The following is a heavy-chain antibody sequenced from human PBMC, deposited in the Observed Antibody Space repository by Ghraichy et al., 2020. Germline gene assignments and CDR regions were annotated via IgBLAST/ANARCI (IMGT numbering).Heavy chain of an antibody. CDR2: IFHDGTT. Sequence: ESLNISCTVSGDSISSPNWWSWVRQPPGQGLEWIGEIFHDGTTNYNPSLKSRVTTSIDKSKNQFSLKLFSVTAADTAVYSCARLGYGGFKDYWGQGTLVTVSS. V-gene: IGHV4-4*01. J-gene: IGHJ4*02. CDR3: ARLGYGGFKDY. D-gene: IGHD4-23*01. CDR1: GDSISSPNW.